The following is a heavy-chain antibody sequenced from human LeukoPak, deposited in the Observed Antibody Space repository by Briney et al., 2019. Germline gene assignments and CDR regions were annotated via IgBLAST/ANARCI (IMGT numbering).Heavy chain of an antibody. CDR3: ARGASGSSAPLDY. CDR1: GGSISSYY. J-gene: IGHJ4*02. Sequence: PSETLSLTCSVSGGSISSYYWSWIRQPPGKGLEWIGYIYYSGSTDYNPSLKSRVTISVDMSKNQFSLKLSSVTAADTALYYCARGASGSSAPLDYWGQGTLVTVSS. D-gene: IGHD6-6*01. CDR2: IYYSGST. V-gene: IGHV4-59*01.